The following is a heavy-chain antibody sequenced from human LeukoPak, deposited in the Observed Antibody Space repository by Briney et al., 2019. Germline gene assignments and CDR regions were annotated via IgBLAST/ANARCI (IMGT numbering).Heavy chain of an antibody. CDR1: GFTFSSYG. CDR2: IWYDGSNK. CDR3: ARTYYDFWSGYYLYGMDA. J-gene: IGHJ6*02. D-gene: IGHD3-3*01. V-gene: IGHV3-33*01. Sequence: GGSLRLSCAASGFTFSSYGMHWVRQAPGKGLEWVAVIWYDGSNKYYADSVKGRFTISRDNSKNTLYLQMNSLRAEDTAVYYCARTYYDFWSGYYLYGMDAWGQGTTVTVSS.